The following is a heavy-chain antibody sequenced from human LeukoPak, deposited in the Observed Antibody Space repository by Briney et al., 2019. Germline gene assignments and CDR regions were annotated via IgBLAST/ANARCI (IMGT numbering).Heavy chain of an antibody. CDR2: IKQDGSDK. J-gene: IGHJ4*02. CDR1: GFSFSSYW. Sequence: GGSLRLSCAASGFSFSSYWMSWVRQAPGKGLEWVANIKQDGSDKYYLTSVRGRFTISRDNAKNSLFLQMNSLRAEDTAVYYCVRDGVGAPPFDYWGQGALVTVSS. V-gene: IGHV3-7*01. CDR3: VRDGVGAPPFDY. D-gene: IGHD1-26*01.